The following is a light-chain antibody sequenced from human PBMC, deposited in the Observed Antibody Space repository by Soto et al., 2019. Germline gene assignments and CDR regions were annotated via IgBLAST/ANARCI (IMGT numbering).Light chain of an antibody. J-gene: IGLJ3*02. V-gene: IGLV1-44*01. Sequence: QSVLTQPPSAYGAPGQRVTISCSGSRSNIGSQVVQWFQHLPGTAPKLLMQNNNERPSGVPDRFSGSKSSTSASLAITGLQSEDEGDYYCATWDDSLDGPVFVGGTKLTVL. CDR3: ATWDDSLDGPV. CDR1: RSNIGSQV. CDR2: NNN.